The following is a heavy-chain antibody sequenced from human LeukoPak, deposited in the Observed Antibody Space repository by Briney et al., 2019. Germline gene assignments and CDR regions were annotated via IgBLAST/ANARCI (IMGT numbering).Heavy chain of an antibody. D-gene: IGHD6-19*01. V-gene: IGHV4-34*01. Sequence: SETLSLTCAVSGGSFSGYYWSWIRQPPGKGLEWIGEINHSGSTNYNPSLKSRVTISVDTSKNQFSLKLSSETAADTAVYYCARGRRYSSGWYFDYWGQGTLVTVSS. CDR1: GGSFSGYY. J-gene: IGHJ4*02. CDR2: INHSGST. CDR3: ARGRRYSSGWYFDY.